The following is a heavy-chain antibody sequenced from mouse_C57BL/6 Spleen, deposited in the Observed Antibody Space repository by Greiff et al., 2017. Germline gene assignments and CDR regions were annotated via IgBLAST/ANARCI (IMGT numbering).Heavy chain of an antibody. D-gene: IGHD2-4*01. J-gene: IGHJ4*01. V-gene: IGHV7-3*01. CDR2: IRNKANGYTT. Sequence: EVKVVESGGGLVQPGGSLSLSCAASGFTFTDYYMSWVRQPPGKALEWLGFIRNKANGYTTEYIASGKGRFTISRDNSQSILYLQMNALSAEDSATYFCARYGFYYDTAYAMNDWGQGTSVTVSS. CDR1: GFTFTDYY. CDR3: ARYGFYYDTAYAMND.